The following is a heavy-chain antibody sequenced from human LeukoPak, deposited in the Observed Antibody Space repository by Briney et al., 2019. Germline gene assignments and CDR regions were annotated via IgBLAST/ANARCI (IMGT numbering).Heavy chain of an antibody. Sequence: PSETLSLTCTVSGGSISISSYYWGWIRQPPGKGLEWIGSIYYGGSTYYNPSLKSRVTISVDTSKNQFSLRLSSVTAADTAVYYCARGLEYDAFDIWGQGTMVTVSS. CDR2: IYYGGST. V-gene: IGHV4-39*07. J-gene: IGHJ3*02. CDR3: ARGLEYDAFDI. CDR1: GGSISISSYY. D-gene: IGHD5-24*01.